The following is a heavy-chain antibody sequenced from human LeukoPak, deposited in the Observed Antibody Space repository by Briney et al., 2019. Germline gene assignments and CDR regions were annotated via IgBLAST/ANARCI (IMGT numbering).Heavy chain of an antibody. J-gene: IGHJ4*02. CDR1: GGSINHYY. D-gene: IGHD1-20*01. V-gene: IGHV4-59*12. CDR2: IYYTGNT. Sequence: NTSETLSLTCNVSGGSINHYYWTWIRQPPGEGLEWIGYIYYTGNTNYNPSLDSRVTISLDTSKNHVSLKLTSMTAADTAVYYCARAGGITGIDSWGQGTLVAVSS. CDR3: ARAGGITGIDS.